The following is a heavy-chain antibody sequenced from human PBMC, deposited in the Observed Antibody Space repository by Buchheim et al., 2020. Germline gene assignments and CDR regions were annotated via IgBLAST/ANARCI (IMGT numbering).Heavy chain of an antibody. Sequence: QLQLQESGPGLVKPSETLSLTCTVSGGSISSGSYYWGWIRQSPGKGLEWIAIIGHTGDTYYNPSLQSRVTISVDTSQNHFSLKLSSVTAADTAVYYCARHRTVTGSSLSDYWGQGTL. J-gene: IGHJ4*02. CDR1: GGSISSGSYY. CDR3: ARHRTVTGSSLSDY. V-gene: IGHV4-39*01. D-gene: IGHD1-26*01. CDR2: IGHTGDT.